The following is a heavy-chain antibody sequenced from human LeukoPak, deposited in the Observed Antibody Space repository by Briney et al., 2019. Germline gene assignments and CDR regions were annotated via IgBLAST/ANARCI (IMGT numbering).Heavy chain of an antibody. J-gene: IGHJ4*02. CDR1: GFSFNDYT. CDR3: ASAGIVVVPAAMIEYFDY. Sequence: GGSLRLSCAASGFSFNDYTMNWVRQAPGKGLEWVSSITYSGSYIYYADSLKGRFTISRDNAKNSLYLQMNSLRAEDTAVYYCASAGIVVVPAAMIEYFDYWGQGTLVTVSS. D-gene: IGHD2-2*01. CDR2: ITYSGSYI. V-gene: IGHV3-21*01.